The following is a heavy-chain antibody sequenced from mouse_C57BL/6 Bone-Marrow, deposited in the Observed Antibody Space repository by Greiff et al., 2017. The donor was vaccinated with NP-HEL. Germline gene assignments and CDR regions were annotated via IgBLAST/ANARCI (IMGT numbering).Heavy chain of an antibody. CDR2: INSDGGST. D-gene: IGHD2-1*01. J-gene: IGHJ4*01. CDR3: ARGAMVTTLYYYAMDY. Sequence: EVKLVESGGGLVQPGESLKLSCESNEYEFPSHDMSWVRKTPEKRLELVAAINSDGGSTYYPDTMERRVIISRDNTKKTLYLQMSSLRSEDTALYYCARGAMVTTLYYYAMDYWGQGTSVTVSS. V-gene: IGHV5-2*01. CDR1: EYEFPSHD.